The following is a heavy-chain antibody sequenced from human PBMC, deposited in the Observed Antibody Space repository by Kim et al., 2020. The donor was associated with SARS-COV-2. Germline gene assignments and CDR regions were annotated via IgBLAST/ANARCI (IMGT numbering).Heavy chain of an antibody. V-gene: IGHV1-18*01. Sequence: ASVKVSCKASGYTFTSYGISWVRQAPGQGLEWMGWISAYNGNTNYAQKLQGRVTMTTDTSTSTAYMELRSLRSDDTAVYYCGRGRAAAGRGWYCDNWGQGTLVTVSS. J-gene: IGHJ4*02. CDR3: GRGRAAAGRGWYCDN. CDR2: ISAYNGNT. CDR1: GYTFTSYG. D-gene: IGHD6-13*01.